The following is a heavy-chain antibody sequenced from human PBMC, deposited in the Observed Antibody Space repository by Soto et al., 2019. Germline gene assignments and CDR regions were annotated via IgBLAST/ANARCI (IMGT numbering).Heavy chain of an antibody. CDR2: MSYDGSNK. J-gene: IGHJ4*02. CDR3: GTSFGRWLTEFADY. D-gene: IGHD3-10*01. V-gene: IGHV3-30*03. Sequence: GGSLRLSCAASGSTFSSYGMHWVRQAPGKGLEWVAGMSYDGSNKYYADSVKGRFTISRDNSKNTLDLQMYSLRAEDTAVYYCGTSFGRWLTEFADYWGKGTLVTVSS. CDR1: GSTFSSYG.